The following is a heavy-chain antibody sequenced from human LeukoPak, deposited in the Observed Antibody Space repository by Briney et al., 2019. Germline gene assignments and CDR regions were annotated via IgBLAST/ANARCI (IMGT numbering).Heavy chain of an antibody. CDR3: ARINEVSLNDAFDI. Sequence: GGSLRLSCAASGFTFSSYGIHWVRQAPGKGLEWVAFIRYDGSNKYYADSVKGRFSISRDNSKNTLYLQMKSLRAEDTALYHCARINEVSLNDAFDIWGQGTMVTVSS. CDR2: IRYDGSNK. J-gene: IGHJ3*02. V-gene: IGHV3-30*02. D-gene: IGHD1-1*01. CDR1: GFTFSSYG.